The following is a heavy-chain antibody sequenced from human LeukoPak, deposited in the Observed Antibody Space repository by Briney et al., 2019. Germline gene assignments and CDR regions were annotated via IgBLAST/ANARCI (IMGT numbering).Heavy chain of an antibody. CDR3: ARENGIAAAAVDY. D-gene: IGHD6-13*01. CDR2: IYSGGST. J-gene: IGHJ4*02. CDR1: GFTVSSNY. V-gene: IGHV3-66*01. Sequence: GGSLRLSCAASGFTVSSNYMSWVRQAPGKGLEWVSVIYSGGSTYYADSVKGRFTISRDNSKNTLYLQMNSLRAEDTAVYYCARENGIAAAAVDYWGQGTLVTVSS.